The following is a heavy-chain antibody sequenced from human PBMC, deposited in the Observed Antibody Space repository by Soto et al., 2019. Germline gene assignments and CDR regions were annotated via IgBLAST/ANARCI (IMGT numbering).Heavy chain of an antibody. CDR1: GYTFTGYY. CDR3: ATGIWFGELLPDDY. D-gene: IGHD3-10*01. CDR2: FDPEDGET. V-gene: IGHV1-24*01. Sequence: ASVKVSCKASGYTFTGYYMHWVRQAPGKGLEWMGGFDPEDGETIYAQKFQGRVTMTEDTSTDTAYMELSSLRSEDTAVYYCATGIWFGELLPDDYWGQGTLVTVSS. J-gene: IGHJ4*02.